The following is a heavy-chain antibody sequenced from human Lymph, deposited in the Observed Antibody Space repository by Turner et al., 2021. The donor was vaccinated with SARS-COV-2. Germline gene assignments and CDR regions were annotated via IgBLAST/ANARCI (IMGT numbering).Heavy chain of an antibody. D-gene: IGHD2-8*01. CDR3: ARAPFIIVLMMYASGYFDN. J-gene: IGHJ4*02. CDR2: IYYSGST. CDR1: GGSISSSSYY. Sequence: QLQLQESGPGLVKPSETLSLTCTVSGGSISSSSYYWGWLRQPPGKGLEWIGSIYYSGSTYYNPSLKSRVTISVDTSKNQFSLKLSSVTAADTAVYYCARAPFIIVLMMYASGYFDNWGQGTLVTVSS. V-gene: IGHV4-39*01.